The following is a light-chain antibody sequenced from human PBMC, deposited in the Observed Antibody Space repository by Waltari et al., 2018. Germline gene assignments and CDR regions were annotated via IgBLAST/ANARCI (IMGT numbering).Light chain of an antibody. CDR3: MQGSHWPYT. CDR2: KVS. Sequence: DVVMTQSPLSLPVSLGQPASISSRPSQSLVSSDGNTYLNWFQQRPGKAPRRLIYKVSNRDSGVPDRFSGSGSGTDFTLKISRVEAEDVGVYYCMQGSHWPYTFGQGTKLEIK. CDR1: QSLVSSDGNTY. J-gene: IGKJ2*01. V-gene: IGKV2-30*01.